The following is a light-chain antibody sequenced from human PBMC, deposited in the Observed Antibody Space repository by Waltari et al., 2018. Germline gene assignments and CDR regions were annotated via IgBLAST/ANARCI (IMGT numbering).Light chain of an antibody. V-gene: IGKV3-15*01. Sequence: EVVMTQSPATLTVSPGERASLSCRASQSSATNLAWYQQKPGQPPRLLVYDASTRAPSIPARFKGSGSGTEFTLTISSLQSEDSAVYYCQQYNRWPPITFGQGTRLEI. J-gene: IGKJ5*01. CDR1: QSSATN. CDR3: QQYNRWPPIT. CDR2: DAS.